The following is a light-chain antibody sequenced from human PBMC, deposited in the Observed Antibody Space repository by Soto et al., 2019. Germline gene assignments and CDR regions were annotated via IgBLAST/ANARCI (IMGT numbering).Light chain of an antibody. CDR3: QQYGSSPRIT. J-gene: IGKJ4*01. CDR1: QSVSSSY. V-gene: IGKV3-20*01. Sequence: EIVLTQSPGTLSLSPGERATLSCRASQSVSSSYLARYQQKPGQAPRLLIYGASSRATGIPDRFSGSGSGTDFTLTISRLEPEDFAVYYCQQYGSSPRITFGGGTKVEIK. CDR2: GAS.